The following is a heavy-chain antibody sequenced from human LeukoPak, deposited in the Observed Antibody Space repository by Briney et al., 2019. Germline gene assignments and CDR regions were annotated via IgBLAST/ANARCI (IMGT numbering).Heavy chain of an antibody. CDR2: ISSSSSTI. V-gene: IGHV3-48*01. Sequence: GGSLRLSCAASGFTVSSNYMSWVRQAPGKGLEWVSYISSSSSTIYYADSVKGRFTISRDNAKNSLYLQMNSLRAEDTAVYYCARFEKQRFDYWGQGTLVTVSS. D-gene: IGHD5-24*01. CDR1: GFTVSSNY. CDR3: ARFEKQRFDY. J-gene: IGHJ4*02.